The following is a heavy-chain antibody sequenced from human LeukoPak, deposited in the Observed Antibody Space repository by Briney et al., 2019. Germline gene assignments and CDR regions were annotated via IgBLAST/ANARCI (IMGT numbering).Heavy chain of an antibody. CDR1: GFTFSNYG. CDR3: AKRLVDSSRLYYFDF. D-gene: IGHD6-13*01. CDR2: MGGIATNNI. J-gene: IGHJ4*02. V-gene: IGHV3-21*04. Sequence: GGSLRLSCAASGFTFSNYGMNWVRQAPGKGLEWVSSMGGIATNNIHYAESLKGRFTISRDNSKNTLYLQINSLRAEDTAVYYCAKRLVDSSRLYYFDFWGQGTLVTVSS.